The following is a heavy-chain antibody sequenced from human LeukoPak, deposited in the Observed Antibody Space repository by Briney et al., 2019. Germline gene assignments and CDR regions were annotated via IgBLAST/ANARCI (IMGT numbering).Heavy chain of an antibody. CDR3: AREEWELLRYYYYYMDV. V-gene: IGHV3-7*01. J-gene: IGHJ6*03. D-gene: IGHD1-26*01. CDR1: GFRFGDYA. Sequence: AGSLRLSCTGVGFRFGDYAMSWVRQAPGKGLEWVANIKQDGSEKYYVDSVKGRFTISRDNAKNSLYLQMNSLRAEDTAVYYCAREEWELLRYYYYYMDVWGKGTTVTVSS. CDR2: IKQDGSEK.